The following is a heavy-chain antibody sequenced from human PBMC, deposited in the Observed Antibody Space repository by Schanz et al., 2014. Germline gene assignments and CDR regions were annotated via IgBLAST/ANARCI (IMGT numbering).Heavy chain of an antibody. Sequence: EVQLLESGGGFVQPGGSLRLSCAASGITLSGYGLHWVRQAPGKGLEWVSDISDSGDSTHYADSVKGRFTISRDNAKNSLFLQMNSLSAEDTAVYYCAKVAPAATYLDSWGLGTLVTVSS. CDR2: ISDSGDST. J-gene: IGHJ4*02. CDR3: AKVAPAATYLDS. D-gene: IGHD2-2*01. CDR1: GITLSGYG. V-gene: IGHV3-48*04.